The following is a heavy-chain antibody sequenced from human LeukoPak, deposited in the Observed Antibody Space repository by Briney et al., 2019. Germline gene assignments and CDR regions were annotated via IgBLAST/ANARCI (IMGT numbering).Heavy chain of an antibody. CDR2: TSAYNGNT. J-gene: IGHJ5*02. D-gene: IGHD6-19*01. Sequence: ASVKVSCKASGYMFTSYGISWVRQAPGQGLERMGWTSAYNGNTNYAQKFQGRVTMTTDTSTSTAYMELRSLRFDDTAVYYCARDSSGWPRWFDPWGQGTLVTVSS. CDR3: ARDSSGWPRWFDP. CDR1: GYMFTSYG. V-gene: IGHV1-18*01.